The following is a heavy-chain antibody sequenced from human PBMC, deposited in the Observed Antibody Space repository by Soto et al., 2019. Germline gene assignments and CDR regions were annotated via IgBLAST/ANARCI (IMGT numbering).Heavy chain of an antibody. D-gene: IGHD3-3*01. Sequence: QVQLVQSGAEAKKPGASVKVSCKASGYTFTSYGISWVRQAPGQGLEWMGWISAYNGNTNYAQKLQGRVTMTTDTSTSTAYMELRSLRSDDTAVYYCARVGLHYDFWSGYGMDVWGQGTTVTVSS. CDR2: ISAYNGNT. CDR1: GYTFTSYG. J-gene: IGHJ6*02. V-gene: IGHV1-18*01. CDR3: ARVGLHYDFWSGYGMDV.